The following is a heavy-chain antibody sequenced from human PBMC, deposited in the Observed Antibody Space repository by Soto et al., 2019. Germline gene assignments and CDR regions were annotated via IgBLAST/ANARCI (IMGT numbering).Heavy chain of an antibody. D-gene: IGHD3-10*01. Sequence: PGGSLRLSCAASEFTVSNNYMSWVRQAPGKGLEWVSLIYNDGNTYYADSVKGRFIISRDNSKNTLYLQMNNLRAEDTAVYFCGKCRVINLIRGLIPNGYFDLPGRRTFDPVSA. CDR2: IYNDGNT. CDR1: EFTVSNNY. V-gene: IGHV3-53*01. J-gene: IGHJ2*01. CDR3: GKCRVINLIRGLIPNGYFDL.